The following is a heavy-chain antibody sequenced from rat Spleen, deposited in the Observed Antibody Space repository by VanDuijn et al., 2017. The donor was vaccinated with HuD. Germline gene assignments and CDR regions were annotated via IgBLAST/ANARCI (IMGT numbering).Heavy chain of an antibody. CDR2: ISYSGST. J-gene: IGHJ2*01. V-gene: IGHV3-1*01. Sequence: EVQLQESGPGLVKPSQSLSLTCSVTGYSITSSYRWNWIRRFPGNKMEWIGHISYSGSTSYNPSLKSRISITRDTSKNQFFLQLNSVTTEDTATYYCARYGRTTRVLDYWGQGVMVTVSS. D-gene: IGHD1-4*01. CDR1: GYSITSSY. CDR3: ARYGRTTRVLDY.